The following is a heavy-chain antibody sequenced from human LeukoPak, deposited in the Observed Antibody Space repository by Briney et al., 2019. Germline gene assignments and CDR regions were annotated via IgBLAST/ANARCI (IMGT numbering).Heavy chain of an antibody. CDR2: IYYRGGT. J-gene: IGHJ4*02. CDR1: GGSISSSSYY. CDR3: AKVKGGYFYALDS. V-gene: IGHV4-39*06. D-gene: IGHD5-12*01. Sequence: SETLSLTSTVSGGSISSSSYYWGWIRQPPGKGLEWIGSIYYRGGTNYNPSLKSRVAISLDTSKNQFALSLSSVTAADTAVYYCAKVKGGYFYALDSWGQGTLVTVHS.